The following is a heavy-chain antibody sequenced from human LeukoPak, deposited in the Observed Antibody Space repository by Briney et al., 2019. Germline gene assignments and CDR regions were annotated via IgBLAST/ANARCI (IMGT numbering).Heavy chain of an antibody. Sequence: GGSLRLSCTASGFTFNSDAMSWVRQAPGKGLEWVSIISASGASPYYADSVKARFTISRDNSKNTLYLQMNSLRAEDTAVYYCVKRAVAGTYYFDYWGQGTLVTVSS. CDR3: VKRAVAGTYYFDY. V-gene: IGHV3-23*01. D-gene: IGHD6-19*01. J-gene: IGHJ4*02. CDR2: ISASGASP. CDR1: GFTFNSDA.